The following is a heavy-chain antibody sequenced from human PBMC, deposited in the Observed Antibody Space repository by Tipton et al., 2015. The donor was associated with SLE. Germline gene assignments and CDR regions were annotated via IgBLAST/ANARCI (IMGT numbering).Heavy chain of an antibody. D-gene: IGHD6-13*01. V-gene: IGHV1-18*01. Sequence: QVQLVQSGAEVKKPGASVKVSCKASGYTVNSYGISRVRQAPGQGLEWMGWISAYNGNTNYAQKLQGRVTMTTATSTSTAYMELRSLRSDDTAVYYCAGEAFSSGIAAAGYYYYYMDVWGKGTTVTISS. CDR2: ISAYNGNT. CDR3: AGEAFSSGIAAAGYYYYYMDV. J-gene: IGHJ6*03. CDR1: GYTVNSYG.